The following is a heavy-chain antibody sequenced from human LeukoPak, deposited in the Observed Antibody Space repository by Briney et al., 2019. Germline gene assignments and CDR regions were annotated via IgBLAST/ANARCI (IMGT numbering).Heavy chain of an antibody. D-gene: IGHD3-22*01. J-gene: IGHJ4*02. Sequence: PSETLSLTCAVYGGSFSGYYWSWIRQPPGKGLEWIGEINHSGSTNYNPSLKSRVTISVDTSKNQFSLKLSSVTAEDTAVYYCVRDSHYYDTSDPKYRLDYWGQGTLVTVSS. CDR3: VRDSHYYDTSDPKYRLDY. V-gene: IGHV4-34*01. CDR1: GGSFSGYY. CDR2: INHSGST.